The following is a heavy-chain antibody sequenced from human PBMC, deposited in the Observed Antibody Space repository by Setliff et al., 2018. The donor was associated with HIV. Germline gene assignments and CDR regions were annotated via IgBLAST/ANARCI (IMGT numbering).Heavy chain of an antibody. CDR3: ARLRVPAAHAEDFDS. D-gene: IGHD2-2*01. V-gene: IGHV4-39*01. CDR1: GASIIYSIYY. J-gene: IGHJ4*02. CDR2: IYYAGTT. Sequence: SDTLSLTCTVFGASIIYSIYYWAWIRLRPGKGLVWLGHIYYAGTTFYHPSLGGRLAMSVDPSKNRFSLTLVSVTAADTAIYYCARLRVPAAHAEDFDSWGQGTLVTFSS.